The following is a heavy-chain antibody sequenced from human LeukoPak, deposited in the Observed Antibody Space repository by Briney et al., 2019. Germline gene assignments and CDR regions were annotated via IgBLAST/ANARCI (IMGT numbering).Heavy chain of an antibody. D-gene: IGHD2-15*01. CDR1: GFTFSSYG. Sequence: PGRSLRLSCAASGFTFSSYGMHWVRQAPGKGLEWVAVIWYDGSNKYYADSVKGRFTISRDNSKNTLYLQMNSLRAEDTAVYYCAKEVYCSGGSCYSQGHFDYWGQGTLVTVSS. CDR3: AKEVYCSGGSCYSQGHFDY. CDR2: IWYDGSNK. J-gene: IGHJ4*02. V-gene: IGHV3-33*06.